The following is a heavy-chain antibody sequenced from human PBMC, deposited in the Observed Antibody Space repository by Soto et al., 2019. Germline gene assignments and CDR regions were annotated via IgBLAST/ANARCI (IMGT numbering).Heavy chain of an antibody. J-gene: IGHJ3*01. Sequence: EVRLVETGGGLIQSGGSLRLSCAASGFIVSNNYMSWVRQAPGKGLEWVSVLYSGGGTYYADSVKGRFTISRDSSKNTLYLQMTSLSDDDTAVYFCARGGANDAFDVWGQGTMVTVSS. D-gene: IGHD1-26*01. V-gene: IGHV3-53*02. CDR1: GFIVSNNY. CDR3: ARGGANDAFDV. CDR2: LYSGGGT.